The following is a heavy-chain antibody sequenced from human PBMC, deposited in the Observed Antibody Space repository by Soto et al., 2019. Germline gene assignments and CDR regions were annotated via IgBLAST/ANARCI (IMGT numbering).Heavy chain of an antibody. CDR2: IYHSGST. CDR1: GGSISSGGYS. V-gene: IGHV4-30-2*01. D-gene: IGHD2-21*02. Sequence: SETLSLTCAVSGGSISSGGYSWSWIRQPPWKGLEWIGYIYHSGSTYYNPSLKSRVTISVDRSKNQFSLKLSSVTAADTAVYYCAREAYCGGDCSTYYFDYWGQGTLVTVSS. CDR3: AREAYCGGDCSTYYFDY. J-gene: IGHJ4*02.